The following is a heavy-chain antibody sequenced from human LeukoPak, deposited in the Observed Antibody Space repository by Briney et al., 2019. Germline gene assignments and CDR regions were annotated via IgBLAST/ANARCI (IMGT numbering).Heavy chain of an antibody. CDR1: GFTVSSNY. CDR2: IYSGGST. Sequence: GGSLRLSCAAPGFTVSSNYMSWVRQAPGKGLEWVSVIYSGGSTYYADSVKGRFTISRDNSKNTLYLQMNSLRAEDTAVYYCARLHHYYYYMDVWGKGTTVTISS. CDR3: ARLHHYYYYMDV. J-gene: IGHJ6*03. V-gene: IGHV3-53*01.